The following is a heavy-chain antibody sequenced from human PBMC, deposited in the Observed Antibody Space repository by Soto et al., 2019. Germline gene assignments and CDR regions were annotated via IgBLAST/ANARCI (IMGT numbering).Heavy chain of an antibody. CDR2: VSYDGSIE. J-gene: IGHJ5*02. CDR1: GFTFSSYA. V-gene: IGHV3-30*18. D-gene: IGHD3-16*01. CDR3: AKDLYYYDFSLDDS. Sequence: GGSLRLSCTASGFTFSSYAMHWVRQAPGRGLEWVAVVSYDGSIENYVDSVRGRFTISRDNSKNTVFLQMNSLRVEDTAVYYCAKDLYYYDFSLDDSWGQGTLVTVS.